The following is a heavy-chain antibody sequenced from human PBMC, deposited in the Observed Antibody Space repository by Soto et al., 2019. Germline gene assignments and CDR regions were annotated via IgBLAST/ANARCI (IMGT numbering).Heavy chain of an antibody. CDR3: AKAGITGTTRKYYYYYMDV. D-gene: IGHD1-7*01. CDR2: ISGSGGST. V-gene: IGHV3-23*01. Sequence: GGSLRLSCAASGFTFSSYAMSWVRQAPGKGLEWVSAISGSGGSTYYADSVKGRFTISRDNSKNTLYLQMNSLRAEDTAVYYCAKAGITGTTRKYYYYYMDVWGKGTTVTVSS. J-gene: IGHJ6*03. CDR1: GFTFSSYA.